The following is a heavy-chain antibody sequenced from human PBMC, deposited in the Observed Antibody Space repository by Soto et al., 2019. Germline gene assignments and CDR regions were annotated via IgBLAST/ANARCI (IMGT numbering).Heavy chain of an antibody. D-gene: IGHD6-13*01. CDR1: GFRFADYT. Sequence: GGSLRLSCAASGFRFADYTMHWVRQAPGKGLEWVSGLTWNSESIAYADSVKGRFTISRDNAKNSLYLQMNSLRAEDTAFYFCAKGAISGTLNWFDPWGQGTLVTISS. J-gene: IGHJ5*02. V-gene: IGHV3-9*01. CDR2: LTWNSESI. CDR3: AKGAISGTLNWFDP.